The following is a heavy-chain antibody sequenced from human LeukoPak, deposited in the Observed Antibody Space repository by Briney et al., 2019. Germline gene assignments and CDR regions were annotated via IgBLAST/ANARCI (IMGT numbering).Heavy chain of an antibody. J-gene: IGHJ5*01. CDR3: VRGTLANLRTFDS. D-gene: IGHD4/OR15-4a*01. CDR2: TYYKSKWYN. Sequence: SQTRSLTCAISGDSVSSNSAAWNWIRQSPSRGLEWLGRTYYKSKWYNDYAVSVKSRITINPDTSKNQFSLQLNSVTPEDTAVYYCVRGTLANLRTFDSWGRGTLVTVTS. V-gene: IGHV6-1*01. CDR1: GDSVSSNSAA.